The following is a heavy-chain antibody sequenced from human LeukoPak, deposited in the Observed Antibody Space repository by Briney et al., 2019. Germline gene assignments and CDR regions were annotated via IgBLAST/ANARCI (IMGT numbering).Heavy chain of an antibody. J-gene: IGHJ4*02. CDR1: GFTFSSYA. V-gene: IGHV3-23*01. D-gene: IGHD3-16*01. Sequence: GGSLRLSCAASGFTFSSYAMSWVRQAPGKGLEWVSGVRGSGGSTYYADSVMGRFTISRDNSKNTLHLQMNSLRAEDTAVYYCAKGGDLITYFDYWGQGTLVTVSS. CDR2: VRGSGGST. CDR3: AKGGDLITYFDY.